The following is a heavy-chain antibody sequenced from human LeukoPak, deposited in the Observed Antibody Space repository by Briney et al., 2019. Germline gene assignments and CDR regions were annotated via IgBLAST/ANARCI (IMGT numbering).Heavy chain of an antibody. CDR1: GFTFSSYA. J-gene: IGHJ4*02. V-gene: IGHV3-30*04. D-gene: IGHD2-8*01. CDR3: ARDTNGLAY. Sequence: GRSLRLSCAASGFTFSSYAMHWVRQAPGKGLEWVAVISYDGSNKYYADSVKGRFTISRDNSKNTLYLQMNSLRVEDTAVYYCARDTNGLAYWGLGTRVTVSS. CDR2: ISYDGSNK.